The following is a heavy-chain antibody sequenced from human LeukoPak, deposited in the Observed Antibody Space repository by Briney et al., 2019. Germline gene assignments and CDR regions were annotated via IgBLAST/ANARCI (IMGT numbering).Heavy chain of an antibody. Sequence: SETLSLTCAVYGGSFSGYYWSWIRQPPGKGLEWIGEINHSGSTNYNPSLKSRVTISVDTSKNQFSLKLSSVTAADTAVYYCVRGRRNYYGSGSYYKGYEFDPWGQGTLVTVSS. V-gene: IGHV4-34*01. CDR1: GGSFSGYY. D-gene: IGHD3-10*01. CDR2: INHSGST. J-gene: IGHJ5*02. CDR3: VRGRRNYYGSGSYYKGYEFDP.